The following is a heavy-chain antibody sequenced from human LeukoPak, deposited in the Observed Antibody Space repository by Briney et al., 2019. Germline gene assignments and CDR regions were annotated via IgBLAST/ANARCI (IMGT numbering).Heavy chain of an antibody. CDR3: ARASSGTFLFGPLDY. CDR2: IYHSGST. CDR1: GSSITSEYY. V-gene: IGHV4-38-2*02. D-gene: IGHD1-26*01. J-gene: IGHJ4*02. Sequence: SETLSLTCSVSGSSITSEYYWGWIRQAPAKGLEWVGTIYHSGSTYYNPALRSRVTISVDTSRNHFSLELTSVTAADTAVYFCARASSGTFLFGPLDYWGQGNLVTVSS.